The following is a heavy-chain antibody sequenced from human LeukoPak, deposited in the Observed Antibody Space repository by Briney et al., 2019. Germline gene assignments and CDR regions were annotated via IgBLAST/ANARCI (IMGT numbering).Heavy chain of an antibody. CDR1: GDSISSNYW. V-gene: IGHV4-4*02. CDR3: ARGIPGYFGTSGYYYEY. Sequence: SETLSLTCAVSGDSISSNYWWTWVRQPPGKGLEWIGEIHHSGSTNYSPSLKSRVTVSVDNSRNEFSLSLSSVSAADTAVYYCARGIPGYFGTSGYYYEYWGQGTLVTVSS. D-gene: IGHD3-22*01. CDR2: IHHSGST. J-gene: IGHJ4*02.